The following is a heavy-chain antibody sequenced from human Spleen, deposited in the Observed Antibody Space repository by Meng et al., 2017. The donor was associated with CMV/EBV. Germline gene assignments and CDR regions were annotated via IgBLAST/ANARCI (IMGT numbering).Heavy chain of an antibody. V-gene: IGHV4-61*08. CDR2: MDYRGTT. Sequence: GGSVSSGDYYWGGIRQSPGKGVEWSGSMDYRGTTNYNPALKSRVTVSGDYSKNQFSLRLSSVTAADTATYYCARGVRYDYGDYFDYWGPGTLVTVSS. D-gene: IGHD4-17*01. CDR3: ARGVRYDYGDYFDY. J-gene: IGHJ4*02. CDR1: GGSVSSGDYY.